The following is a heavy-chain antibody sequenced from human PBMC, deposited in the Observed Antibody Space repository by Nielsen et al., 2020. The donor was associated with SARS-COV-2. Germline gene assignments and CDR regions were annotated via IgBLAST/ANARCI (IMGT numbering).Heavy chain of an antibody. CDR3: ARDSWGSYSAPEVFDY. D-gene: IGHD1-26*01. J-gene: IGHJ4*02. CDR2: SSSSSYI. CDR1: GFTFSSYS. Sequence: GESLKISCAASGFTFSSYSMNWVRQAPGKGLEWVSSSSSSSYIYYADSVKGRFTISRDNAKNSLYLQMNSLRAEDTAVYYCARDSWGSYSAPEVFDYWGQGTLVTVSS. V-gene: IGHV3-21*01.